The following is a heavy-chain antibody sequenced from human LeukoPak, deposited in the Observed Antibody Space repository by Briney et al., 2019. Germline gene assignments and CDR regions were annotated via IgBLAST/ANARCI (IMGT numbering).Heavy chain of an antibody. J-gene: IGHJ4*02. Sequence: QSGGSLRLSCAASGFTFSSYAMSWVRQAPGKGLEWVSAISGSGGSTYYADSVKGRFTISRDNSKNTLYLQMNSLGAEDTAVYYCAKSSYSSSWYFLVWGQGTLVTVSS. CDR1: GFTFSSYA. D-gene: IGHD6-13*01. CDR3: AKSSYSSSWYFLV. V-gene: IGHV3-23*01. CDR2: ISGSGGST.